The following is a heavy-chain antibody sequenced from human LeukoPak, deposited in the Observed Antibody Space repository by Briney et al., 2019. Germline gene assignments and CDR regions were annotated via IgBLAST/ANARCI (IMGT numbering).Heavy chain of an antibody. V-gene: IGHV3-23*01. Sequence: GGSLRLSCTASGFTFSTYAMSWVRQAPGKGLEWVSGLSGSGGSTYYADSVKGRFTISRDNSKNTLYLQMNSLSAEDTAVFYCARDPSGNYPFFDYWGQGTLVTVSS. CDR2: LSGSGGST. CDR1: GFTFSTYA. J-gene: IGHJ4*02. CDR3: ARDPSGNYPFFDY. D-gene: IGHD1-26*01.